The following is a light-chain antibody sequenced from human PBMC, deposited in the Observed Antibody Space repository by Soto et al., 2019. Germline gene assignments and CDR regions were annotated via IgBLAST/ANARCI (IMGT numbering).Light chain of an antibody. CDR3: QQYGSSPQT. V-gene: IGKV3-20*01. CDR1: QSVSSSY. CDR2: GAS. Sequence: EIALTQSPGTLSLSPGERATLSCRASQSVSSSYLAWYQQKPGQAPRLLIYGASSGATGIPDRFSGSGSGTDFTLTISRLEPEDFAVYYYQQYGSSPQTFGQGTKV. J-gene: IGKJ1*01.